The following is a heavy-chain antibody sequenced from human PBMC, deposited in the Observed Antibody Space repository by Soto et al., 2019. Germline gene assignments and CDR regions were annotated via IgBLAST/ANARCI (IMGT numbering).Heavy chain of an antibody. Sequence: QSGGSLRLSCAASGFTFSSYGMHWVRQAPGKGLEWVAVISYDGSNKYYADSVKGRFTISRDNSKNTLYLQMNSLRAEDTAVYYCAKEGSYPDTIFGVVIIRPSYYFDYWGQGTLVTVSS. CDR1: GFTFSSYG. J-gene: IGHJ4*02. CDR3: AKEGSYPDTIFGVVIIRPSYYFDY. D-gene: IGHD3-3*01. V-gene: IGHV3-30*18. CDR2: ISYDGSNK.